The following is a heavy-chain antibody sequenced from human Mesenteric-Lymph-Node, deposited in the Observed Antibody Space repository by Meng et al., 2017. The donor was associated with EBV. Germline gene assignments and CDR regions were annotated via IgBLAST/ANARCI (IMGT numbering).Heavy chain of an antibody. Sequence: QLQLRGSGPGVAKPSGTLSRPCSVSGDSLTSTNVWSWVRQPPGKGREWIGEIFHSGITNYNPSLKSRITLSVDKSKNLFSLNLSSVTAADTAVYFCARRREYSSGWPIDYWGQGTLVTVSS. CDR2: IFHSGIT. V-gene: IGHV4-4*02. J-gene: IGHJ4*02. D-gene: IGHD6-19*01. CDR3: ARRREYSSGWPIDY. CDR1: GDSLTSTNV.